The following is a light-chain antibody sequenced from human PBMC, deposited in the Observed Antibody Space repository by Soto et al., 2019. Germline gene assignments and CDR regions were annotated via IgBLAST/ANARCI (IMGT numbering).Light chain of an antibody. CDR1: QPVRNSN. CDR3: QQYHNWPPIT. V-gene: IGKV3-15*01. J-gene: IGKJ5*01. CDR2: DAY. Sequence: ESVLTQSPGTLAVSPGERATLWCGASQPVRNSNLGWYQQKPGQAPRILIYDAYTRATGIPARFSGSGSGTEFTLTISNLQSEDFAVYFCQQYHNWPPITFGQGTRLEIK.